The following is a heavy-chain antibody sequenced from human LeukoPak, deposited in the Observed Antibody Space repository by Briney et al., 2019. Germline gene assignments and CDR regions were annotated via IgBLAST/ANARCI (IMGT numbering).Heavy chain of an antibody. CDR1: GFTFSSPG. CDR2: ISGDSASK. V-gene: IGHV3-21*01. Sequence: RGSLRLSCAASGFTFSSPGMNWVRQAPGKGLEWVSSISGDSASKFYADSVKGRFTISRDNAKNSLYLQMNSLRAEDTAVYYCAKYQTGTWTSYDSSDIWGQGTLVTVSS. D-gene: IGHD1-7*01. J-gene: IGHJ3*02. CDR3: AKYQTGTWTSYDSSDI.